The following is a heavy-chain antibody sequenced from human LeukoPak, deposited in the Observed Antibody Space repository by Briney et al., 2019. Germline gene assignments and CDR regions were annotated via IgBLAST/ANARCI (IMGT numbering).Heavy chain of an antibody. J-gene: IGHJ6*03. Sequence: ASVTVSCTASGYTFTSYDIYWVRQATGQGLEWMGWMNPNSDNTGYAQKFQGRVTMTRNTSISTAYMELSSLRSRDTAVYYCARGNDFWMDYYYMDVWGKGTTVTVSS. CDR3: ARGNDFWMDYYYMDV. V-gene: IGHV1-8*01. CDR1: GYTFTSYD. CDR2: MNPNSDNT. D-gene: IGHD3-3*01.